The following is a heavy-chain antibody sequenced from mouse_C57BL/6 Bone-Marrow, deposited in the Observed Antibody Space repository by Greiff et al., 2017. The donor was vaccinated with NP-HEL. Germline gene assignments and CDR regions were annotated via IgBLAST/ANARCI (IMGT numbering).Heavy chain of an antibody. CDR1: GYTFTSYW. D-gene: IGHD1-1*01. V-gene: IGHV1-61*01. CDR2: IYPSDSEN. CDR3: ARGVPTVVDYYAMDY. J-gene: IGHJ4*01. Sequence: VQLQQPGAELVRPGSSVKLSCKASGYTFTSYWMDWVKQRPGQGLEWIGNIYPSDSENHYNQKFKDKATLTVDKSSSTAYMQLSSLTSEDSAVYYCARGVPTVVDYYAMDYWGQGTSVTVSS.